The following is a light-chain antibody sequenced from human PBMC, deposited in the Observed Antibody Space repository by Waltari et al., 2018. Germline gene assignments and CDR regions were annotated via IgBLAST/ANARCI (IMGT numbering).Light chain of an antibody. J-gene: IGLJ3*02. CDR1: NLGSKS. CDR2: YDT. Sequence: YVLAQPPSVSVDPGKTARLTCGGDNLGSKSVNWYQQKPGQAPVLVMFYDTDRPSEIPERFSCSNSGNTATLTSSWVEAGDEADYHCQVWDDVTDSGVFGGGTKLTVL. V-gene: IGLV3-21*04. CDR3: QVWDDVTDSGV.